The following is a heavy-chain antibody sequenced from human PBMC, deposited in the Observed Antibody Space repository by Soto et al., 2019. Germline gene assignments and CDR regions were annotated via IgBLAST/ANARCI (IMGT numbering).Heavy chain of an antibody. CDR1: GFTFSSYA. J-gene: IGHJ4*02. CDR2: ISGSGDAT. CDR3: ATERCFGDPTTDY. V-gene: IGHV3-23*01. Sequence: PGGSLRLSCAASGFTFSSYAMSWVRQAPGKGLEWVSAISGSGDATYYADSVKGRFSISRDNSKNTLYLQLNRLRAEDTAVYYCATERCFGDPTTDYWGQRTLVTVSS. D-gene: IGHD3-10*01.